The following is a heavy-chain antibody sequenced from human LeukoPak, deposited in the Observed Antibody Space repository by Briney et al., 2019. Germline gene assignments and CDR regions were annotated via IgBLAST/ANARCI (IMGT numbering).Heavy chain of an antibody. CDR1: GGSISSSSYH. J-gene: IGHJ5*02. Sequence: SETLSLTCTVSGGSISSSSYHGGWIRQPPGKGLQWIGSIYYSGSTYYNPSLKSRVTISVDTSKNHFSLSLSSVTAADTAVYYCARHMSLPAAISCSPWGQGTLVTVSS. CDR3: ARHMSLPAAISCSP. D-gene: IGHD2-2*01. CDR2: IYYSGST. V-gene: IGHV4-39*01.